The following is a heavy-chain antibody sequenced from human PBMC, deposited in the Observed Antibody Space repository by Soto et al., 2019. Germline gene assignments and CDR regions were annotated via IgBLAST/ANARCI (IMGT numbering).Heavy chain of an antibody. D-gene: IGHD6-19*01. CDR2: INAGNGNT. CDR3: ARVGRTAVSAGAFDI. Sequence: GSSVKGYREAAGYTFTGYAMRWVRQDPGQRLEWMGWINAGNGNTKYSQKFQGRVTITRDTSASTAYMELSSLRSEDTAVYYCARVGRTAVSAGAFDIWGQGTMVTVSS. CDR1: GYTFTGYA. J-gene: IGHJ3*02. V-gene: IGHV1-3*01.